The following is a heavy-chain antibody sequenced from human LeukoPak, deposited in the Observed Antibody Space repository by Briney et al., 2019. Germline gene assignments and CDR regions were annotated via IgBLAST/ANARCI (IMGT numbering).Heavy chain of an antibody. CDR3: AAGGGWDPSFGVVTHIDV. CDR2: IDNDGHGI. D-gene: IGHD3-3*01. V-gene: IGHV3-74*01. CDR1: GFTFSGYW. J-gene: IGHJ6*03. Sequence: GGSLRLSCVTSGFTFSGYWMHWVRQGPEKGLELVSRIDNDGHGIIYADFVKGRFTTSRDNVKNTLYLQMNSLRVEDTAVYYCAAGGGWDPSFGVVTHIDVWGKGTTVVVS.